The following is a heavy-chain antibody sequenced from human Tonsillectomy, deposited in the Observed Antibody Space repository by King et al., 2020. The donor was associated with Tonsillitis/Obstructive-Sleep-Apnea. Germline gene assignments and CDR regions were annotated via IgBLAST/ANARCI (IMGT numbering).Heavy chain of an antibody. D-gene: IGHD3-10*01. CDR2: IYWDDDK. Sequence: LTLKESGPTLVKPTQTLTLTCTFSGFSLSTSGVGVGWIRQPPGKALEWLALIYWDDDKRYSPSLKSRLTITKDTSKNQVVLTMTNMEPVDTATYYCAHIPGGAYLDWFDPWGQGTLVTVSS. CDR3: AHIPGGAYLDWFDP. J-gene: IGHJ5*02. CDR1: GFSLSTSGVG. V-gene: IGHV2-5*02.